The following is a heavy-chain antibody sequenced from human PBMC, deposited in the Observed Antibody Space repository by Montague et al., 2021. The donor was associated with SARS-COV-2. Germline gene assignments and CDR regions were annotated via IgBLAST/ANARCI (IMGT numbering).Heavy chain of an antibody. Sequence: SLRLSCAASGFSFSNHTMHWVRQAPGKGLEWVSLISSRSTYIYYXGSXKGRFTISRDNARNSLYLQMNSLRAEDTAVYYCARDDPGQYSGYCYGYWGQGTLVTVSS. J-gene: IGHJ4*02. D-gene: IGHD3-22*01. CDR3: ARDDPGQYSGYCYGY. CDR2: ISSRSTYI. CDR1: GFSFSNHT. V-gene: IGHV3-21*01.